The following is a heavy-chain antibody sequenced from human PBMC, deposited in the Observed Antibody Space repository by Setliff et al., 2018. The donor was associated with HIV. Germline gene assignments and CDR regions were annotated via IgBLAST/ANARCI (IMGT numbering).Heavy chain of an antibody. CDR1: GGSISNYY. Sequence: ETLSLTCTVSGGSISNYYWSWIRQSPEKGLEWIGYIHYSGTTDYAAPVKGRFTIPRDDSKNTLYLQMNSLKTEDTAIYYCTTKPPAADFQHWGQGTLVTVSS. J-gene: IGHJ1*01. CDR2: IHYSGTT. D-gene: IGHD2-2*01. CDR3: TTKPPAADFQH. V-gene: IGHV3-15*01.